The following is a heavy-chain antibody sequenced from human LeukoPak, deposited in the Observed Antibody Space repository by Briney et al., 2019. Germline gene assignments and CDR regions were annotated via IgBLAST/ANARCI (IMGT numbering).Heavy chain of an antibody. J-gene: IGHJ3*02. CDR2: IYYSGST. D-gene: IGHD1-7*01. Sequence: SETLSLTCTVSGGSISSYYWSWIRQPPGKGLEWIGYIYYSGSTNYNPSLKSRVTISVDTSKNQFSLKLSSVTAADTAVYYCARRGDYTTGTMNAFDIWGQGTMVTVSS. V-gene: IGHV4-59*01. CDR3: ARRGDYTTGTMNAFDI. CDR1: GGSISSYY.